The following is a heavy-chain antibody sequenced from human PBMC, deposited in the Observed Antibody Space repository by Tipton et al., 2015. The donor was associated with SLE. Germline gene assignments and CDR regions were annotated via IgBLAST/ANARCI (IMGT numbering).Heavy chain of an antibody. CDR1: GGSISSYY. CDR3: ARKDSYYGMDV. CDR2: IYYSGST. V-gene: IGHV4-59*01. J-gene: IGHJ6*02. Sequence: TLSLTCTASGGSISSYYWSWIRQPPGKGLEWIGYIYYSGSTNYNPSLKSRVTISVDTSKNQFSLKLSSVTAADTAVYYCARKDSYYGMDVWGQGTTVTVSS.